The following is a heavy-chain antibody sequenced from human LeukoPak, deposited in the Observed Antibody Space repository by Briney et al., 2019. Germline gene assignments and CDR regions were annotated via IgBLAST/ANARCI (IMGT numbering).Heavy chain of an antibody. D-gene: IGHD3-10*01. V-gene: IGHV1-69*06. Sequence: GASVKVSCKASGGTFSSYAISWVRQAPGQGLEWMGGIIPIFGTANYAQKFQGRVTITADKSTSTAYMELSSLRSEDTAVYYCARDTDTDSGAFDIWGQGTMVTVSS. CDR1: GGTFSSYA. CDR3: ARDTDTDSGAFDI. J-gene: IGHJ3*02. CDR2: IIPIFGTA.